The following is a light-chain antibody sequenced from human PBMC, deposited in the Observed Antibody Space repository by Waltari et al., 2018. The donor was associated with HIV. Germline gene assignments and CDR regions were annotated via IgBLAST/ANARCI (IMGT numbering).Light chain of an antibody. V-gene: IGKV4-1*01. CDR2: WAS. CDR3: QQYYSTPLT. CDR1: QSVLYSSNNKNY. Sequence: VMTQSPDSLAVSLGERATINCKSSQSVLYSSNNKNYLAWYQQKPGQPPKLLIYWASTRESGVPDRFSGSGSGTDFTLTISSLQAEDVAVYYCQQYYSTPLTFGGGTKVEIK. J-gene: IGKJ4*01.